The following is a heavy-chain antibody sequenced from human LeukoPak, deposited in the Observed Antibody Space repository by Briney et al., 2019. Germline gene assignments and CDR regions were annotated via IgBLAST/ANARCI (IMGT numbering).Heavy chain of an antibody. D-gene: IGHD3-22*01. CDR3: AKTHKGSGYYLFDY. CDR2: INSDGSST. V-gene: IGHV3-74*01. J-gene: IGHJ4*02. CDR1: GFTFSSYW. Sequence: QPGGSLRLSCAASGFTFSSYWMHWVRQAPGKGLVWVSRINSDGSSTSYADSVKGRFTISRDNSKNTLYLQMNSLRAEDTAVYYCAKTHKGSGYYLFDYWGQGTLVTVSS.